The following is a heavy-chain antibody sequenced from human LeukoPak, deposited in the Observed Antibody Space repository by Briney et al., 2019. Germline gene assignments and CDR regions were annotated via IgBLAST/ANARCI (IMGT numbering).Heavy chain of an antibody. CDR3: ARGGSRMVTYGSLDY. D-gene: IGHD2-15*01. J-gene: IGHJ4*02. CDR2: INTYNGNT. Sequence: GASVKVSCKASGYTFTSYAINWVRQAPGQGFEWMGWINTYNGNTNYAQKLQGRVTMTADISTSTAYMELRSLRSDDTAVYHCARGGSRMVTYGSLDYWGQGSLVTVSS. V-gene: IGHV1-18*01. CDR1: GYTFTSYA.